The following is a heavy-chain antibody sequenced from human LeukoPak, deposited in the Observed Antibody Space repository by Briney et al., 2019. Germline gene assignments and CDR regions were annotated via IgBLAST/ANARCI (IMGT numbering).Heavy chain of an antibody. Sequence: ASVKVSCKASGYTFTSYYIHWVRQAPGQGLEWMGIITPSGGSASYAQKFQGRVTMTRDTSTSTVYMELSSLRSEGTAVYYCAREGGIAARPMDYWGQGTLVTVSS. J-gene: IGHJ4*02. V-gene: IGHV1-46*01. CDR1: GYTFTSYY. CDR3: AREGGIAARPMDY. CDR2: ITPSGGSA. D-gene: IGHD6-6*01.